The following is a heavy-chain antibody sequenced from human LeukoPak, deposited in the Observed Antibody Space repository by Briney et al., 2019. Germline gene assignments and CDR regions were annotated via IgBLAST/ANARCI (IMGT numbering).Heavy chain of an antibody. V-gene: IGHV3-23*01. D-gene: IGHD2-8*01. J-gene: IGHJ3*02. CDR1: GFTFSSYA. CDR3: AKDLYVPGTYDAFDI. CDR2: ISGSGGST. Sequence: GGSLRLSCAASGFTFSSYAMSWVRQAPGKGLEWVSAISGSGGSTYYADSVKGRFTISRDNSKNTLYLLMNSLRADDTAVYYCAKDLYVPGTYDAFDIWGQGTMVTVSS.